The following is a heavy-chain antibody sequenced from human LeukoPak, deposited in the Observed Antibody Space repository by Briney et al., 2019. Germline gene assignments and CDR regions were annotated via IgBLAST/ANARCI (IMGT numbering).Heavy chain of an antibody. D-gene: IGHD3-3*01. CDR3: ARGGYYDFWSGYGLYNWFDP. Sequence: GESLQISCKGSGSSFTSYWIGWVRQMPGKGLEWMGIIYPGDSDTRYSPSFQGQVTISADKSISTAYLQWSSLKASDTAMYYCARGGYYDFWSGYGLYNWFDPWGQGTLVTVSS. CDR1: GSSFTSYW. V-gene: IGHV5-51*01. CDR2: IYPGDSDT. J-gene: IGHJ5*02.